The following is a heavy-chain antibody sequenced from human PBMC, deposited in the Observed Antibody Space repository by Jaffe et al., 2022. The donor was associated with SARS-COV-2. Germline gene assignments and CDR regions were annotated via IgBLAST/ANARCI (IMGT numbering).Heavy chain of an antibody. CDR3: ARGRRSMDAFDI. CDR1: GFTFSSYE. V-gene: IGHV3-48*03. J-gene: IGHJ3*02. CDR2: ISSSGSTI. Sequence: EVQLVESGGGLVQPGGSLRLSCAASGFTFSSYEMNWVRQAPGKGLEWVSYISSSGSTIYYADSVKGRFTISRDNAKNSLYLQMNSLRAEDTAVYYCARGRRSMDAFDIWGQGTMVTVSS.